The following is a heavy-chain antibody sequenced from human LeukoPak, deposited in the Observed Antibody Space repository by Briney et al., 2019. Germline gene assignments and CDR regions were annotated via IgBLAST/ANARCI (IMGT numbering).Heavy chain of an antibody. J-gene: IGHJ4*02. CDR2: INPNSGGT. Sequence: ASVKVSCKASGYTFTGYYMHWVRQAPGQGLEWMGWINPNSGGTIYAQKFRGRVTMTRDTSISTAYMELRSLRSDDTAVYYCARVAARSVWGYFDYWGQGTLVTVSS. CDR3: ARVAARSVWGYFDY. CDR1: GYTFTGYY. V-gene: IGHV1-2*02. D-gene: IGHD3-16*01.